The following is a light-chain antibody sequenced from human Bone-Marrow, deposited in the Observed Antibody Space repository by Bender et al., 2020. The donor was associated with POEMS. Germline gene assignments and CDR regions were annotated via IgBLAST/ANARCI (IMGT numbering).Light chain of an antibody. J-gene: IGLJ3*02. CDR3: ATWDDSLNGWV. CDR2: NNS. CDR1: SSKFGSYP. V-gene: IGLV1-44*01. Sequence: QSVLTQPPLASGTPGQRVTISCSGSSSKFGSYPVNWYQQLPGAAPKLVIFNNSQRPSGVPDRFSCSNSGTSASLALSGLLSDDEADFYCATWDDSLNGWVFGGGTKLTVL.